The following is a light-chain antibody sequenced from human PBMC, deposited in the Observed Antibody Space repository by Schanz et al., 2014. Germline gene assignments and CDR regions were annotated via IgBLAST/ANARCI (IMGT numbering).Light chain of an antibody. CDR2: EVN. V-gene: IGLV2-8*01. CDR3: SSYTSSSTQV. CDR1: SSDVGGYNY. Sequence: QSALTQPPSASGSPGQSVTISCTGTSSDVGGYNYVSWYQQHPGKAPKLMIYEVNKRPSGVPDRFSGSKSGNTASLTISGLQAEDEADYYCSSYTSSSTQVFGGGTKRTV. J-gene: IGLJ2*01.